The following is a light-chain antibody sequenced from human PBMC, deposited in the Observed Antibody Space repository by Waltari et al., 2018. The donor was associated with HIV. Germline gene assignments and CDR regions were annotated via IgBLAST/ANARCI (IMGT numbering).Light chain of an antibody. CDR1: QNLIYYSNNKNY. J-gene: IGKJ5*01. CDR2: WAS. CDR3: QKYYNTPIT. V-gene: IGKV4-1*01. Sequence: DIVMTQSPDSLAVSLGERATIKCRSSQNLIYYSNNKNYLGWYQQKPGQPPRLLIYWASTRESGVPDRFNGSGSGTDFTLTISSMQAEDVAVYYCQKYYNTPITFGQGTRLAIK.